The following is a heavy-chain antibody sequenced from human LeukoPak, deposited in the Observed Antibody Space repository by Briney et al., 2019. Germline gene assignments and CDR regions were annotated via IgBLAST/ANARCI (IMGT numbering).Heavy chain of an antibody. CDR3: AGRHSRNTVDF. CDR2: ISHSGST. D-gene: IGHD2/OR15-2a*01. V-gene: IGHV4-59*08. J-gene: IGHJ4*02. CDR1: GGSISNYY. Sequence: SETLSLTCTVSGGSISNYYWSWIRQPPGKGLEWIGYISHSGSTNYSPSLKSRVTISLDTSKNQFSLKLSSVTAADTAVYYCAGRHSRNTVDFWGQGTLVTVSS.